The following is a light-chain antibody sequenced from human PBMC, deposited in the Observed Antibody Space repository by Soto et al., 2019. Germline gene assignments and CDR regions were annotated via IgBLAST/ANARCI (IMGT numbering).Light chain of an antibody. Sequence: EIVLTQSPGTLSLSPGERATLSCRASQSVSSSYLAWYQQKPGQAPRLLIYVASIRATGIPDRFSGSGSGTDFTLTISRLEPEDFAVYYCQQYGSSPGTFGQGTKVEIK. CDR1: QSVSSSY. J-gene: IGKJ1*01. CDR2: VAS. V-gene: IGKV3-20*01. CDR3: QQYGSSPGT.